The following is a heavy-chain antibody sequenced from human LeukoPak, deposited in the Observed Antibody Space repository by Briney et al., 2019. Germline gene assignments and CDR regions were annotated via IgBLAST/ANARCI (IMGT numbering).Heavy chain of an antibody. CDR2: IYYSGST. Sequence: SETLSLTCTVSGGSISSYYWSWIRQPPGKGLEWIGYIYYSGSTNYNPSLKSRVTISVDTSKNHFSLKVTSLTAADTAVYYCARGWGYFDSWGQGTLVTVSS. CDR3: ARGWGYFDS. V-gene: IGHV4-59*01. D-gene: IGHD7-27*01. CDR1: GGSISSYY. J-gene: IGHJ4*02.